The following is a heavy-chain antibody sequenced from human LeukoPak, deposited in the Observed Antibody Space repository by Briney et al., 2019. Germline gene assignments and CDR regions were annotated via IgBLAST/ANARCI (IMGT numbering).Heavy chain of an antibody. CDR2: IKQDGSEK. CDR3: ARAWGYSSSWLDY. D-gene: IGHD6-13*01. Sequence: AGGSLRLSCAASGFTFSSYWMSWVRQAPGKGLEWVATIKQDGSEKYYVDSVKGRFTISRDNAKNSLYLQMNSLRAEDTAVYYCARAWGYSSSWLDYWGQGTLVTVSS. CDR1: GFTFSSYW. J-gene: IGHJ4*02. V-gene: IGHV3-7*01.